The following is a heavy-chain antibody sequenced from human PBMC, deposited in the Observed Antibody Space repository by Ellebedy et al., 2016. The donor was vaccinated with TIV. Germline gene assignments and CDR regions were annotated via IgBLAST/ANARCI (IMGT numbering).Heavy chain of an antibody. CDR3: ARGGAGFDSMNRELSFDS. J-gene: IGHJ4*02. D-gene: IGHD1-26*01. V-gene: IGHV3-48*02. Sequence: GGSLRLXXAASGFTFSSYAMSWVRQAPGKGLEWVAFIRSSINSISYADSVKGRFTISRDDAENSLYLQMNSLRDEDTALYYCARGGAGFDSMNRELSFDSWGQGTLVIVSS. CDR2: IRSSINSI. CDR1: GFTFSSYA.